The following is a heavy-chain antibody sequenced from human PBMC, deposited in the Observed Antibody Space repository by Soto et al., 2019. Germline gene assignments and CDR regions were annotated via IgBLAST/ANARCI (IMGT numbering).Heavy chain of an antibody. Sequence: GGSLRLSCAASGFTFSSYGMHWVRQAPGKGLEWVAVIWYDGSNKYYADSVKGRFTISRDNSKNTLYLQMNSLRAEDTAVYYCARETYSSSSEVGWFDPWGQGTLVTVSS. D-gene: IGHD6-6*01. CDR2: IWYDGSNK. CDR1: GFTFSSYG. CDR3: ARETYSSSSEVGWFDP. V-gene: IGHV3-33*01. J-gene: IGHJ5*02.